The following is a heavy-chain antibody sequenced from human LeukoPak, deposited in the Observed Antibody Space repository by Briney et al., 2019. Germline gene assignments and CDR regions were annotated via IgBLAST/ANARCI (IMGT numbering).Heavy chain of an antibody. V-gene: IGHV4-59*01. D-gene: IGHD5-12*01. Sequence: SETLSLTRTISSGSISRYYWSWIRQPPGKGLEWIGYISYSGSTNYNPSLKSRVTISGDTSKRQLTLKLSSVSAADTAVYYCAAADGYSGYGTPDVDYWGQGTLVTVSS. CDR1: SGSISRYY. CDR3: AAADGYSGYGTPDVDY. CDR2: ISYSGST. J-gene: IGHJ4*02.